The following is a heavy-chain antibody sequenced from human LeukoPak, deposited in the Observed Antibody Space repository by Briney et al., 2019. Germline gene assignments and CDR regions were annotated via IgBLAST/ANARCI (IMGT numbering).Heavy chain of an antibody. V-gene: IGHV1-8*01. CDR1: GHTFTSYD. J-gene: IGHJ4*02. D-gene: IGHD6-19*01. CDR2: MSPNSGNS. CDR3: TRGASAWPLHY. Sequence: EASVKVSCKTSGHTFTSYDINWVRQATGPGLEWVGWMSPNSGNSGYAQRFQGRVTMTTNASISTAYMELSSLRSEDTAVYYCTRGASAWPLHYWGQGTLVTVSS.